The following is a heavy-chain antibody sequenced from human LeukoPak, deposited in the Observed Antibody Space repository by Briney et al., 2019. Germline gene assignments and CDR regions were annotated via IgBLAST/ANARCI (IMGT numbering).Heavy chain of an antibody. CDR2: IYYSGST. J-gene: IGHJ4*02. D-gene: IGHD6-13*01. V-gene: IGHV4-59*01. CDR1: GGSISSYY. CDR3: ARVTGYMVEDYFDY. Sequence: SETLSLTCTVSGGSISSYYWSWIRQPPGKGLEWIGYIYYSGSTNYNPALKSRVTISVDTSKNQFSLKLSSVTAADTAVYYCARVTGYMVEDYFDYWGQGTLVTVSS.